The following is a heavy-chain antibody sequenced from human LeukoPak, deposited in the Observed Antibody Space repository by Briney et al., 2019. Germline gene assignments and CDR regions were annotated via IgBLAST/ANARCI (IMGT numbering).Heavy chain of an antibody. CDR1: GGSISSSSYY. D-gene: IGHD1-26*01. CDR3: ARALAVGATRGAFDI. J-gene: IGHJ3*02. V-gene: IGHV4-39*07. CDR2: IYYSGST. Sequence: NASETLSLTCTVSGGSISSSSYYWGWIRQPPGKGLEWIGSIYYSGSTYYNPSLKSRVTISVDTSKNQFSLKLSSVTAADTAVYYCARALAVGATRGAFDIWGQGTMVTVSS.